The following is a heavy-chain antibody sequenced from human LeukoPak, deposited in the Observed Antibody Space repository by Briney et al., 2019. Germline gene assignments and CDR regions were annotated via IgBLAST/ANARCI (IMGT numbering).Heavy chain of an antibody. D-gene: IGHD2-15*01. V-gene: IGHV3-7*01. CDR2: INEDGSEK. J-gene: IGHJ4*02. CDR3: ARENAWSRDC. CDR1: GFTFSSYA. Sequence: PGGSLRLSCAASGFTFSSYAMSWVRQAPGKGLEWVANINEDGSEKHYVDSVKGRFTISRDNAKNSLDLQMNSLRTEDTAVYYCARENAWSRDCWGQGTLVTVSS.